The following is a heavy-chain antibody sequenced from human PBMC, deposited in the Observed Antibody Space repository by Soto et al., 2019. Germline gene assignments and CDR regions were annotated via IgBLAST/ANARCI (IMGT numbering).Heavy chain of an antibody. D-gene: IGHD3-3*01. CDR2: ISGSGGNT. J-gene: IGHJ4*02. CDR3: AKDTDGATYYDFWHY. CDR1: GFTFISYA. V-gene: IGHV3-23*01. Sequence: EVQLLESGGGLVQPGGSLRLSCAGSGFTFISYAMSWVRQAPGKGLEWVSAISGSGGNTYYADSVKGRFTISRDNSKNTLFLQMNSLRAEDTAVYYCAKDTDGATYYDFWHYWGQGTLVTVSS.